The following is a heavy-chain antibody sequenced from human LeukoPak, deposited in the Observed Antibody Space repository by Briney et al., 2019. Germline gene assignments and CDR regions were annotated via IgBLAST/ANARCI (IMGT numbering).Heavy chain of an antibody. D-gene: IGHD6-6*01. V-gene: IGHV3-66*01. CDR3: AKVGIAARQAGGVHDY. CDR1: GFTVSSNY. J-gene: IGHJ4*02. CDR2: IYSGGST. Sequence: GGSLRLSCAASGFTVSSNYMSWVRQAPGKGLEWVSVIYSGGSTYYADSVKGRFTISRDNSKNTLYLQMNSLRAEDTAVYYCAKVGIAARQAGGVHDYWGQGTLVTVSS.